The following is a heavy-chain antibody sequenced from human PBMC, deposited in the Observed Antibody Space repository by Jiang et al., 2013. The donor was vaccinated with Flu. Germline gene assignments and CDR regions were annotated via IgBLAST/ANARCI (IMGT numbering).Heavy chain of an antibody. CDR3: SRDVWSRSSRYRPVAGVDY. CDR1: GGTLNSYA. Sequence: GAEVKKPGSSVKVSCKTSGGTLNSYAISWVRQAPGHGLEWMAGIIPIIGTTHYAQKFQGRIKLTADDSTSTAYMELSSLTSDDTAVYYCSRDVWSRSSRYRPVAGVDYWGQGTLGHRLH. J-gene: IGHJ4*02. CDR2: IIPIIGTT. V-gene: IGHV1-69*01. D-gene: IGHD6-19*01.